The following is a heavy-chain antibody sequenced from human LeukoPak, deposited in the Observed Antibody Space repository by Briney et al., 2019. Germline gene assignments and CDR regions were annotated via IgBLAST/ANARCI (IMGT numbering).Heavy chain of an antibody. CDR1: GYTFTSYD. CDR2: MNPNSGNT. Sequence: ASVKVSCKASGYTFTSYDINWVRQATGQGLEWMGWMNPNSGNTNYAQKLQGRVTMTTDTSTSTAYMELRSLRSDDTAVYYCARPAGSYYYDSSGYLDWGQGTLVTVSS. V-gene: IGHV1-18*01. J-gene: IGHJ4*02. D-gene: IGHD3-22*01. CDR3: ARPAGSYYYDSSGYLD.